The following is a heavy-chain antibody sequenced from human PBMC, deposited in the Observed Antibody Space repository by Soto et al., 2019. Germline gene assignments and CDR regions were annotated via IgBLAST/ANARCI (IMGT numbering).Heavy chain of an antibody. CDR1: GFTFDDYA. J-gene: IGHJ6*03. CDR3: AKEGGRRGYYYMGV. CDR2: ISWNSGSI. Sequence: EVQLVESGGGLVQPCRSLRLSCAASGFTFDDYAMHWVRQAPGTGMEWVSGISWNSGSIGYADSVKGRFTISRDNAKNSLYLQMSSLRAEDTALYHCAKEGGRRGYYYMGVWCKGTTVTVSS. D-gene: IGHD2-15*01. V-gene: IGHV3-9*01.